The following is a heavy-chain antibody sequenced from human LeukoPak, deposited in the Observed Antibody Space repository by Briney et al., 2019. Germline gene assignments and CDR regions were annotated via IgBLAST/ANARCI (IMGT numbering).Heavy chain of an antibody. J-gene: IGHJ4*02. CDR1: GGSISSGGYS. D-gene: IGHD3-22*01. CDR2: IYHSGST. V-gene: IGHV4-30-2*01. CDR3: ARYDSSGTLDY. Sequence: SETLSLTCAVSGGSISSGGYSWSWIWQPPGKGLEWIGYIYHSGSTYYNPSLKSRVTISVDRSKNQFSLKLSSVTAADTAVYYCARYDSSGTLDYWGQGTLVTVSS.